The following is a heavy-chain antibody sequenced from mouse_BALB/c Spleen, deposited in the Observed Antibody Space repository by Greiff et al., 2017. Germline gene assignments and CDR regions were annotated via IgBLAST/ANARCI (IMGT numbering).Heavy chain of an antibody. CDR2: IDPYNGGT. D-gene: IGHD2-10*02. J-gene: IGHJ4*01. CDR3: ARDCLDGVPSMGYYAMDY. V-gene: IGHV1S135*01. Sequence: EVQLQQSGPELVKPGASVKVSCKASGYSFTDYNMYWVKQSHGKSLEWIGYIDPYNGGTSYNQKFKGKATLTVDKSSSTAFMHLNSLTSEDSAVYYCARDCLDGVPSMGYYAMDYWGQGTSVTVSS. CDR1: GYSFTDYN.